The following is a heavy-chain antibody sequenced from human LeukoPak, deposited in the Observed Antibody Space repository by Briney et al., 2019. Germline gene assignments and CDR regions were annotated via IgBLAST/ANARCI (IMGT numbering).Heavy chain of an antibody. CDR1: GYTFTAYY. D-gene: IGHD3-22*01. V-gene: IGHV1-18*04. CDR2: ISAYNGNT. J-gene: IGHJ4*02. Sequence: ASVKVSCKASGYTFTAYYLHWVRQAPGQGLEWMGWISAYNGNTNYAQKLQGRVTMTTDTSTSTAYMELRSLRSDDTAVYYCARDMFPGTMIVVAQGTDYWGQGTLVTVSS. CDR3: ARDMFPGTMIVVAQGTDY.